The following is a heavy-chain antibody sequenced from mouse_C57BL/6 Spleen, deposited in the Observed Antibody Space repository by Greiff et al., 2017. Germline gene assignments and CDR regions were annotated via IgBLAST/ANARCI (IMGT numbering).Heavy chain of an antibody. J-gene: IGHJ1*03. CDR3: ARYTTTVVATRDWYFDV. D-gene: IGHD1-1*01. Sequence: VQLQQPGAELVKPGASVKLSCKASGYTFTSYWMHWVKQRPGRGLEWIGRIDPNSGGTKYNEKFKNKATLTVDKPSSTAYMQLSSLTSEDSAVYYCARYTTTVVATRDWYFDVWGTGTTVTVSS. V-gene: IGHV1-72*01. CDR1: GYTFTSYW. CDR2: IDPNSGGT.